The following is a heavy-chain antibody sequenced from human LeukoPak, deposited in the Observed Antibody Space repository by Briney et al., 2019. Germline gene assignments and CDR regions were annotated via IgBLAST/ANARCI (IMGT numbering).Heavy chain of an antibody. Sequence: GGSLRLSCAASGFTFSSPWMHWVRQAPGKGLVWVSRINSDGSATAYADSVKGRFTISRDNAENTLYLQMNSLRAEDTAVYYCARAPVGLKADAFDVWGQGTMVTVSS. D-gene: IGHD1-26*01. CDR1: GFTFSSPW. CDR3: ARAPVGLKADAFDV. J-gene: IGHJ3*01. V-gene: IGHV3-74*01. CDR2: INSDGSAT.